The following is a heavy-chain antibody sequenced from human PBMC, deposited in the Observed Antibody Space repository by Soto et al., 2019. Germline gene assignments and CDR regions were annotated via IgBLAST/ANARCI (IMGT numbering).Heavy chain of an antibody. CDR1: GFTFSDYY. J-gene: IGHJ1*01. CDR3: ARDCSSSSCYGYFQH. CDR2: ISGSGSTI. V-gene: IGHV3-11*01. D-gene: IGHD2-2*01. Sequence: GVLRLSCAASGFTFSDYYMSWIRQAPGKGLEWVSHISGSGSTIYFADSVKGRFTISRDNAKNSLYLQMNSLRAEDTAVYYCARDCSSSSCYGYFQHWGQGTRVTVSS.